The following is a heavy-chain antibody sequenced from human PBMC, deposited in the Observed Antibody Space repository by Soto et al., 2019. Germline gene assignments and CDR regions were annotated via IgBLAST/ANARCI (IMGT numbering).Heavy chain of an antibody. CDR2: ISSTGDLI. V-gene: IGHV3-48*02. D-gene: IGHD2-21*01. Sequence: LRLSCTASGFSVSDYSVNWVRQAPGKGLEWISYISSTGDLILYADSVKGRFTIARDIAKNSLYLQMDSLRDEDSAVYYCATWAIAVGGEGFWGPGTLVTVSS. CDR3: ATWAIAVGGEGF. CDR1: GFSVSDYS. J-gene: IGHJ4*02.